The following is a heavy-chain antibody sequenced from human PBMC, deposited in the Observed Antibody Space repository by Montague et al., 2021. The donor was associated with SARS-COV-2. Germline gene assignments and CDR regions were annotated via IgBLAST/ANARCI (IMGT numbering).Heavy chain of an antibody. CDR3: TSGREGNYNVMDV. J-gene: IGHJ6*02. CDR1: GDSVASERAT. V-gene: IGHV6-1*01. Sequence: CAISGDSVASERATWNWVRQTPSRGFGWQGRSYYRSEWYNDYAVSVRGRVTINPDTSKNQFSLQLNSVTPEDTAIYYCTSGREGNYNVMDVWGQGTTVTVSS. D-gene: IGHD1-1*01. CDR2: SYYRSEWYN.